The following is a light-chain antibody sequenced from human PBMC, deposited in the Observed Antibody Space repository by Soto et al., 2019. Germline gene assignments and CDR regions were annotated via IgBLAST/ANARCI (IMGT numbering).Light chain of an antibody. CDR3: SSYRSGSPLWV. V-gene: IGLV2-14*01. J-gene: IGLJ3*02. Sequence: QSVLTQPASVSGSPGQSITISCTGTTSDIGDHNSVSWYQQYPGEAPKLMISEVSNRPSGVSNRFSGSKSGNTASLSISGLQAEDEADYYCSSYRSGSPLWVFGGGTKVTVL. CDR2: EVS. CDR1: TSDIGDHNS.